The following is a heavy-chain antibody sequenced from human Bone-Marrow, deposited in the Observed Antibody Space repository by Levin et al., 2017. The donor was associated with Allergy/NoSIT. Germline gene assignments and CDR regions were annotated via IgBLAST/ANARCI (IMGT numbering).Heavy chain of an antibody. CDR1: GYSFTDYW. Sequence: GESLKISCKGSGYSFTDYWIGWVRQMPGKGLEWMGIIYPGDSDTRYRPSFQGQVTISADKSISTAYLQWYSLKASDTATYYCARRAPTTVTTKSTPWYNYYGLDVWGQGTTVTVSS. J-gene: IGHJ6*02. CDR2: IYPGDSDT. CDR3: ARRAPTTVTTKSTPWYNYYGLDV. V-gene: IGHV5-51*01. D-gene: IGHD4-17*01.